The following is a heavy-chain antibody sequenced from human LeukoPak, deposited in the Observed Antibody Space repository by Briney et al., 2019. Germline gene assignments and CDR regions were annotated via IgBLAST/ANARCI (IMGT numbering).Heavy chain of an antibody. J-gene: IGHJ4*02. Sequence: ASVKVSCKASGYSLTTYGITLVRHAPGQGLEWVAWISTSNGDTDYAQKVQGRVTLTTYTFTGKVYMELRRLSSDDTAVYSCARGIYCDFWGQGTLVTVSS. CDR1: GYSLTTYG. CDR2: ISTSNGDT. CDR3: ARGIYCDF. V-gene: IGHV1-18*01.